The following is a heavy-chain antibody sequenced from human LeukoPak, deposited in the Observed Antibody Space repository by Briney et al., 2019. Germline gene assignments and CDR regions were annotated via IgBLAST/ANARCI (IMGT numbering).Heavy chain of an antibody. CDR2: IYYSGST. CDR1: GGSISSYY. D-gene: IGHD6-13*01. V-gene: IGHV4-59*08. J-gene: IGHJ4*02. Sequence: SETLSLTCTVSGGSISSYYWSWIRQPPGKGLEWIGYIYYSGSTNYNPSLKSRVTISVDTSKNQFSLKLSSVTAADTAVYYCARHLPGIAAAGRPCYFDYWGQGTLVTVSS. CDR3: ARHLPGIAAAGRPCYFDY.